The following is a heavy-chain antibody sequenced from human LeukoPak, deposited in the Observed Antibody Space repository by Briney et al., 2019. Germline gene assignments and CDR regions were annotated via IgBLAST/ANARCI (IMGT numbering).Heavy chain of an antibody. CDR1: GITLANYG. D-gene: IGHD3-22*01. V-gene: IGHV3-23*01. CDR3: AKRGVVIRVILVGFHKEAYYFDS. CDR2: VSGSGGST. Sequence: GGSLRLSFVVSGITLANYGMSWVRQAPGKGLKWVAGVSGSGGSTNYADSVKGRFTISRDNPKNTLYLQMNSLRAEDTAVYFCAKRGVVIRVILVGFHKEAYYFDSWGQGALVTVSS. J-gene: IGHJ4*02.